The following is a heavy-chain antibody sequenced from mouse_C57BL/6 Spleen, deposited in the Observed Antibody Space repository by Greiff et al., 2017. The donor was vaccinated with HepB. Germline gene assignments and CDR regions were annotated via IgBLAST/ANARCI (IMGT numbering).Heavy chain of an antibody. CDR2: IWTGVGP. CDR1: GFSFTSYA. J-gene: IGHJ4*01. Sequence: QVQLKESGPGLVAPSQSLSITCTVSGFSFTSYAINWVRQPPGKGLEWLGVIWTGVGPNYNLAPKSRLSIRKDNSKSQVFLKMNSLQTDDTARYYCAINKLPHYYAMDYWGQGTSVTVSS. V-gene: IGHV2-9-1*01. CDR3: AINKLPHYYAMDY. D-gene: IGHD2-1*01.